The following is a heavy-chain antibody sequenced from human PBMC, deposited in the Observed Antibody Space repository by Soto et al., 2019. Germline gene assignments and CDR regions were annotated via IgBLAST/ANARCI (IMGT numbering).Heavy chain of an antibody. V-gene: IGHV3-21*01. J-gene: IGHJ1*01. CDR3: ARGPQLLPSRGHH. Sequence: PGGSLRLSCAASGFTFSSYSMNWVRQAPGKGLEWVSSISSSSSYIYYADSVKGRFTISRDNAKNSLYLQMNSLRAEDTAVYYCARGPQLLPSRGHHWGQGTLVTVSS. CDR2: ISSSSSYI. D-gene: IGHD2-2*01. CDR1: GFTFSSYS.